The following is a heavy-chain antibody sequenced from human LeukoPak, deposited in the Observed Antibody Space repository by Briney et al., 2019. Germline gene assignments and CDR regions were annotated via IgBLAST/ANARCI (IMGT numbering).Heavy chain of an antibody. Sequence: SETLSLTCTVSGGSISSSSYYWGWIRQPPGKGLEWIGSIYYSGSTYYNPSLKSRVTISVDKSKNQFSLKLSSVTAADTAVYYCASTGASSGWYVRSLEDGGAAFDYWGQGTLVTVSS. J-gene: IGHJ4*02. CDR1: GGSISSSSYY. CDR3: ASTGASSGWYVRSLEDGGAAFDY. CDR2: IYYSGST. V-gene: IGHV4-39*07. D-gene: IGHD6-19*01.